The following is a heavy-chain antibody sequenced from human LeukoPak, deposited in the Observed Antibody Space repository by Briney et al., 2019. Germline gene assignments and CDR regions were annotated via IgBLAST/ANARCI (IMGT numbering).Heavy chain of an antibody. J-gene: IGHJ3*02. D-gene: IGHD2-21*01. Sequence: SETLSLTCTVSGGSISSSLDFWGWIREPPGKGREWIGTLFYSGSRKYSPSVNSRVDIYAVTSKSQFSLMMTSVTAADTAVYYCARRAYSVPYAFEIWGQGTMVTVS. CDR3: ARRAYSVPYAFEI. V-gene: IGHV4-39*01. CDR1: GGSISSSLDF. CDR2: LFYSGSR.